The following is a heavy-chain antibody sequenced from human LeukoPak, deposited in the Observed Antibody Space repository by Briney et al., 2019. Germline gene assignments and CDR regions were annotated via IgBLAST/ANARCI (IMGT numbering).Heavy chain of an antibody. CDR1: GFTFTSSA. CDR2: IVVGSGNT. D-gene: IGHD3-22*01. CDR3: AADQGYYDSSGYYYFDY. Sequence: GTSVKVSCKASGFTFTSSAMQWVRQARGQRLEWIGWIVVGSGNTNYAQKCQERVTITRDMSTSTAYMELSSLRSEDTAVYYCAADQGYYDSSGYYYFDYWGQRTLVTVSS. V-gene: IGHV1-58*02. J-gene: IGHJ4*02.